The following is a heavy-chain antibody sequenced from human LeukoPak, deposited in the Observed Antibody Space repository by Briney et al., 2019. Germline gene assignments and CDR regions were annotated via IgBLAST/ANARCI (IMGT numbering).Heavy chain of an antibody. D-gene: IGHD6-6*01. J-gene: IGHJ4*02. CDR2: ITGNGGDT. V-gene: IGHV3-23*01. CDR1: GFTFSSYA. CDR3: AKGSRSSRPYYFDY. Sequence: GGSLRLSCAASGFTFSSYAMSWVRQTPGKGLEWVSAITGNGGDTYSADSVKGRLTISRDNSKNTLYLQMDSLRAEDADVYYCAKGSRSSRPYYFDYWGQGTLVTVSS.